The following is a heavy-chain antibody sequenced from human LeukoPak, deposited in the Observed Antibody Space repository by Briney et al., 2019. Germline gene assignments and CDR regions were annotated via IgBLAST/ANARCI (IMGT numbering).Heavy chain of an antibody. Sequence: GGSLRLSCAASGFTFSSYAMSWVRQARGKGWEGVSAISGSGGSTYCADWVRGRFTISRDKSKTTLYLQMNSLRAEDTAVYYCAKDPYSSGWYISAFDIWGQGTMVTVSS. CDR2: ISGSGGST. CDR3: AKDPYSSGWYISAFDI. J-gene: IGHJ3*02. V-gene: IGHV3-23*01. D-gene: IGHD6-19*01. CDR1: GFTFSSYA.